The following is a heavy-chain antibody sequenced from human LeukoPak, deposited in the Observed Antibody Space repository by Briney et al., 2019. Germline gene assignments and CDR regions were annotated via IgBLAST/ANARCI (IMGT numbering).Heavy chain of an antibody. D-gene: IGHD3-22*01. V-gene: IGHV1-2*02. CDR2: INPNSGGT. CDR3: ARGSYYYDSSVYHNYFDY. J-gene: IGHJ4*02. CDR1: GYTFTAYY. Sequence: GASVTVSCKPSGYTFTAYYMHWVRQAPGQGLEWMGWINPNSGGTNYALKFQGRVTMTRDTSISTAYMELSRLRSDDTAVYYCARGSYYYDSSVYHNYFDYWGQGTLVTVSS.